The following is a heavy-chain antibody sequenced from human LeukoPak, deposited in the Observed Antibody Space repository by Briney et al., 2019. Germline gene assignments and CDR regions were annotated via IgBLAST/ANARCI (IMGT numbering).Heavy chain of an antibody. Sequence: PGGSLRLSCAASGFRFSDYYMSWVRQAPGKGLEWVANIKHDGAEKYYVDSVRGRFTISRDNAKNSLYLQMNSLRAEDTAVYYCARDRSSMSTVITTGKAGFDPWGQGTLVTISS. V-gene: IGHV3-7*01. CDR3: ARDRSSMSTVITTGKAGFDP. CDR1: GFRFSDYY. J-gene: IGHJ5*02. CDR2: IKHDGAEK. D-gene: IGHD3-16*01.